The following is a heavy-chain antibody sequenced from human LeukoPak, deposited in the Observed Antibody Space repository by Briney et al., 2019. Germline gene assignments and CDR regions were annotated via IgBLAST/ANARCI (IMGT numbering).Heavy chain of an antibody. V-gene: IGHV6-1*01. Sequence: SQTLSLTCAISGDSVSSNSAAWNWITESPARGLVWLGRTYYRSKWYNDYAVSVKSRITINPDTSKNQFSLQLNSVTPEDTAVYYCARDGIVVVPAALPRAFDIWGQGTMVTVSS. D-gene: IGHD2-2*01. CDR1: GDSVSSNSAA. CDR3: ARDGIVVVPAALPRAFDI. J-gene: IGHJ3*02. CDR2: TYYRSKWYN.